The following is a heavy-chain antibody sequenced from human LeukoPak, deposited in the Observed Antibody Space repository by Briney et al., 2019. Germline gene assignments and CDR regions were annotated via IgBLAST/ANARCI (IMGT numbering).Heavy chain of an antibody. Sequence: SETLSLTCTVYGGSCDDYYCSWIRQPPGKGLEWIGEIQPSRIFYYNSSLGSRLTISIDTSKSQFSLRLTSVTAADTAFYYCSRGRDRSKAGDHWGQGSLVTVSS. J-gene: IGHJ4*02. CDR2: IQPSRIF. CDR3: SRGRDRSKAGDH. CDR1: GGSCDDYY. V-gene: IGHV4-34*01. D-gene: IGHD5-24*01.